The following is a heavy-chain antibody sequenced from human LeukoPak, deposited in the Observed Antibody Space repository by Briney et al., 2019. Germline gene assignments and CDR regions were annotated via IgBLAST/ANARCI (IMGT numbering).Heavy chain of an antibody. Sequence: GVSLRLSCAASGFTFSSYAMGWVRQAPGKGLEWVSAISGSGGSTYYADSVKGRFTIYRDNSKNTLYLQMNSLRAEDTAVYYCAKDSPEAHFWSGYTFYFDYWGQGTLVTVSS. V-gene: IGHV3-23*01. D-gene: IGHD3-3*02. J-gene: IGHJ4*02. CDR1: GFTFSSYA. CDR2: ISGSGGST. CDR3: AKDSPEAHFWSGYTFYFDY.